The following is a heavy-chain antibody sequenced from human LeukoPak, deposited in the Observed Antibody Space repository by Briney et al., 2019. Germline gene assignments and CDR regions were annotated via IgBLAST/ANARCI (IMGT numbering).Heavy chain of an antibody. CDR2: ISAYNGNT. CDR1: GYTFTSYG. V-gene: IGHV1-18*01. D-gene: IGHD1-26*01. J-gene: IGHJ4*02. CDR3: ARVSVGATKLAYFDY. Sequence: ASVKVSCKASGYTFTSYGMSWVRQAPGQGLEWMGWISAYNGNTNYAQKLQGRVTMTTDTSTSTVYMELSSLRSEDTAVYYCARVSVGATKLAYFDYWGQGTLVTVSS.